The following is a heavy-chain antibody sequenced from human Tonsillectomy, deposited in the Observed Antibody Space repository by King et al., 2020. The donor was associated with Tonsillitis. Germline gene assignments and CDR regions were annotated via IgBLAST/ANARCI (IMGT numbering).Heavy chain of an antibody. V-gene: IGHV3-48*01. CDR3: TREYTGYDFGHGY. J-gene: IGHJ4*02. CDR2: ISSTSSII. CDR1: GFSFSFYR. D-gene: IGHD5-12*01. Sequence: VQLVESGGSLVQPGGSLRLSCAASGFSFSFYRMKWVRQAPGKGLEWLASISSTSSIIHYADSVKGRFTISRDNANSSLHLHMSTLRAEDTAWYYCTREYTGYDFGHGYWGQGTLVTVSS.